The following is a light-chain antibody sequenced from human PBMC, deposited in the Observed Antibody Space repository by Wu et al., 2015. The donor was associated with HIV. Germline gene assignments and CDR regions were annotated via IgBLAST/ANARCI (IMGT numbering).Light chain of an antibody. CDR3: QEHGN. CDR1: QSISSSY. V-gene: IGKV3-20*01. CDR2: GAS. J-gene: IGKJ2*01. Sequence: EIVLTQSPGTLSLSPGERVTLSCRASQSISSSYLAWYQQKPGQAPRLLIYGASSRATGIPDRFSGSGSGTDFTLTISRLEPEDFAVYYCQEHGNFGQGTKLEI.